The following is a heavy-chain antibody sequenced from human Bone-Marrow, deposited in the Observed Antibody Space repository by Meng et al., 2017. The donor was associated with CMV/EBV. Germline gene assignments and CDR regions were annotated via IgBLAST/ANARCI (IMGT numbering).Heavy chain of an antibody. J-gene: IGHJ5*02. CDR1: SFSGYY. CDR2: INHSGST. V-gene: IGHV4-34*01. CDR3: ARDRRYCSSTSCYNPRFDP. Sequence: SFSGYYWSWIRQPPGKGLEWIGEINHSGSTNYNPSLKSRVTISVDTSKNQFSLKLSSVTAADTAVYYCARDRRYCSSTSCYNPRFDPWGQGTLVTASS. D-gene: IGHD2-2*02.